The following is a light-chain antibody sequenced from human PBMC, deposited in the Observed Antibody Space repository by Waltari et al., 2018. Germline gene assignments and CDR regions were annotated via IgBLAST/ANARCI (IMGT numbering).Light chain of an antibody. CDR2: DAS. Sequence: DIQMTQSPSSLSASVGDRVTITCRASQVIDNYLAWYQRKPGKAPQLLIYDASTLQSVVPSRFSGSRSGTDFTLTICSLQPEDVATYYCQKYNSAPLTFGGGTKVEIK. CDR1: QVIDNY. CDR3: QKYNSAPLT. J-gene: IGKJ4*01. V-gene: IGKV1-27*01.